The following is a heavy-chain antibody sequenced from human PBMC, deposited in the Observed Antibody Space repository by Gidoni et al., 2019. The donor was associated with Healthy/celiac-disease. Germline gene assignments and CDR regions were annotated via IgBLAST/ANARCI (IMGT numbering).Heavy chain of an antibody. CDR2: IYHSGST. Sequence: QLQLQESGSGLVKPSQTLSLTCAVSGGSISSGGYSWSWIRQPPGKGLEWIGYIYHSGSTYYNPSLKSRVTISVDRSKNQFSLKLSSVTAADTAVYYCARGGGIAVALYYFDYWGQGTLVTVSS. V-gene: IGHV4-30-2*01. CDR1: GGSISSGGYS. CDR3: ARGGGIAVALYYFDY. J-gene: IGHJ4*02. D-gene: IGHD6-19*01.